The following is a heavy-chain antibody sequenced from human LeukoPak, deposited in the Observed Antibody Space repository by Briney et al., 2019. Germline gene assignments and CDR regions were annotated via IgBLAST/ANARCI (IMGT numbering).Heavy chain of an antibody. Sequence: SETLSLTCTVSGGSISSYYWSWIRQPPGKGLEWIGCIYYSGSTNYNPSLKSRVTISVDTSKNQFSLKLSSVTAADTAVYYCARCGGDCLNLLNWFDPWAREPWSPSPQ. CDR3: ARCGGDCLNLLNWFDP. J-gene: IGHJ5*02. CDR1: GGSISSYY. V-gene: IGHV4-59*08. CDR2: IYYSGST. D-gene: IGHD2-21*02.